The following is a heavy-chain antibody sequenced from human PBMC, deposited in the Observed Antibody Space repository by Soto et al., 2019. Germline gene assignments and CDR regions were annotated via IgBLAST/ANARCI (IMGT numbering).Heavy chain of an antibody. CDR1: GFTFSSYG. Sequence: GGSLRLSCAASGFTFSSYGMHWVRQAPGKGLGWVAVIWYDGSNKYYADSVKGRFTISRDNSKNTLYLQMNSLRAEDTAVYYWARTHHYYDSSGYYPGWFDPWGQGTLVTVSS. CDR2: IWYDGSNK. CDR3: ARTHHYYDSSGYYPGWFDP. D-gene: IGHD3-22*01. J-gene: IGHJ5*02. V-gene: IGHV3-33*01.